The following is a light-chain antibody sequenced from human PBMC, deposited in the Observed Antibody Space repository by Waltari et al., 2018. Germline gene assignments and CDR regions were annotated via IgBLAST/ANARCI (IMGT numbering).Light chain of an antibody. V-gene: IGLV2-8*01. CDR1: PSDVGGSHY. J-gene: IGLJ2*01. CDR2: EVT. Sequence: QSALTQPPSASGSPGQSVTISCTGTPSDVGGSHYVSWYQHHPGKAPKLIISEVTKRPSGVPDRFSGSKSGNTASLTVSGLQAEDEADYYCSSYAHSNTVVFGGGTRLTVL. CDR3: SSYAHSNTVV.